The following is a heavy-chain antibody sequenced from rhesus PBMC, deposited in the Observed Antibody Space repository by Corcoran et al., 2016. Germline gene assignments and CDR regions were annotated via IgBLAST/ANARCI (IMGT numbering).Heavy chain of an antibody. D-gene: IGHD5-42*01. CDR1: GGSISSSY. V-gene: IGHV4-169*01. Sequence: QLQLQESGPGLVKPSETLSVTCAVSGGSISSSYWSWIRQAPGKGLEWFGYIYGSGSITNYNPSLKSRVTVSVDTSKNQRSLKLSSVTAADTAVDYCATSTGDTAGTVLIGYWGQGVLVTVSS. J-gene: IGHJ4*01. CDR2: IYGSGSIT. CDR3: ATSTGDTAGTVLIGY.